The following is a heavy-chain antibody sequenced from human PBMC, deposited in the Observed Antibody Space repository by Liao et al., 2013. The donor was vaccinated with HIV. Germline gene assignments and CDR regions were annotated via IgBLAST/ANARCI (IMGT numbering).Heavy chain of an antibody. J-gene: IGHJ5*02. V-gene: IGHV4-61*02. CDR1: GGSISSGSYY. CDR3: ARRPRTAALDP. D-gene: IGHD2-2*01. Sequence: QVQLQESGPGLVKPSQTLSLTCTVSGGSISSGSYYWSWIRQPAGKGLEWIGRIYTSGSTNYNPSLKSRVTISVDTSKNQFSLKLSSVTAADTAVYYCARRPRTAALDPWGQGTLVTVSS. CDR2: IYTSGST.